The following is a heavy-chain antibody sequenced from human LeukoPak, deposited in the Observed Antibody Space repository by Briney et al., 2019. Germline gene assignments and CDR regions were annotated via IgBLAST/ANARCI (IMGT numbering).Heavy chain of an antibody. D-gene: IGHD3-22*01. CDR1: GYTFTSYG. Sequence: GASVKVSCRASGYTFTSYGITWVRQAPGQGLEWMGWISAYNGNTNYAQKLKGRVTMTTDTSTSTAYMELRSLRSDDTAVYYCARSPMIVVVSDFDYWGHGTLVTVSS. CDR2: ISAYNGNT. CDR3: ARSPMIVVVSDFDY. J-gene: IGHJ4*01. V-gene: IGHV1-18*01.